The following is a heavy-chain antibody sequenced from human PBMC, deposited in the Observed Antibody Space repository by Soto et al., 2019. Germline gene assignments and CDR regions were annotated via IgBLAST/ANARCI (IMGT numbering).Heavy chain of an antibody. CDR3: ARHVGPSAAMEDVFDL. CDR2: IHPSDSYT. CDR1: GYSFTSYY. V-gene: IGHV5-10-1*04. Sequence: EVQLVQSGVEVKKPGESLRISCKGSGYSFTSYYITWVRQMPGKGLEWMGRIHPSDSYTNYSPSFQGQVTSSADKSISTAYLQWSSLKASDTAMFYGARHVGPSAAMEDVFDLWGQGTMVTVSS. D-gene: IGHD2-2*01. J-gene: IGHJ3*01.